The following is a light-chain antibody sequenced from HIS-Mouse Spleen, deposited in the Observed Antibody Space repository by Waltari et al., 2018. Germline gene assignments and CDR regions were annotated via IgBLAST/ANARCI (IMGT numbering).Light chain of an antibody. CDR3: CSYAGSSTWV. CDR2: EGS. Sequence: QSALTQPASVSGSPGQPIPLSCTGTSRDVWSSKLVSWYQQHPGKAPKLMIYEGSKRPSGVSNRFSGSKSGNTASLTISGLQAEDEADYYCCSYAGSSTWVFGGGTKLTVL. J-gene: IGLJ3*02. V-gene: IGLV2-23*01. CDR1: SRDVWSSKL.